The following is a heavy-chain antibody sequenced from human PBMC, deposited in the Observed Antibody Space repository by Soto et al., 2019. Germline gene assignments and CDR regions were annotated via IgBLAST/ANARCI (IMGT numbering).Heavy chain of an antibody. Sequence: SETLSLTCTVSSGSISSADYYWSWIRQPPGKGLEWIGYIYYTGSAYYNPSLKSRVTMSVDTSKNQFSLKVKSVTAADTAVYYCARGRLVPAVNFDYWGLGTLVTVSS. CDR1: SGSISSADYY. J-gene: IGHJ4*02. V-gene: IGHV4-30-4*01. CDR3: ARGRLVPAVNFDY. CDR2: IYYTGSA. D-gene: IGHD2-2*01.